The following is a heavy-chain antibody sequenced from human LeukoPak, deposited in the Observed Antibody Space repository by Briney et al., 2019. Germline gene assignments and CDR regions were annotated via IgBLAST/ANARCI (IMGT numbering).Heavy chain of an antibody. Sequence: ASVKVSCKASGGTFSSYAISWVRQAPGQGLEWMGGIIPIFGTANYAQKFQGRVTITADESTSTAYMELSSLRSDDTAVYYCASVALGIDYWGQGTLVTVSS. CDR1: GGTFSSYA. J-gene: IGHJ4*02. CDR2: IIPIFGTA. CDR3: ASVALGIDY. D-gene: IGHD7-27*01. V-gene: IGHV1-69*13.